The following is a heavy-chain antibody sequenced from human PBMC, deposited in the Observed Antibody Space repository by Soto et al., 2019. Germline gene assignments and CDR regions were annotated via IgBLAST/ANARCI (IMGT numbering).Heavy chain of an antibody. J-gene: IGHJ4*02. V-gene: IGHV3-23*01. CDR2: FSGSGGYT. Sequence: PGGSLRLSCAASGFTFSSHAMTWVRQAPGKGLEWVSGFSGSGGYTYYADSVKGRFIISRDDSKNTLYLQMNSLRAEDTAVYYCAKDRGDYSSSYRYFDYWGQGTLVTVSS. D-gene: IGHD6-6*01. CDR1: GFTFSSHA. CDR3: AKDRGDYSSSYRYFDY.